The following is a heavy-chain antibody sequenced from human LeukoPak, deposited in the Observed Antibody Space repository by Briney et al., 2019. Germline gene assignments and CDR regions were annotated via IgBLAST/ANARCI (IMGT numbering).Heavy chain of an antibody. D-gene: IGHD2-2*01. CDR3: ARMPPPDWYFDL. CDR2: ISGSGGST. CDR1: GFTFSSYA. V-gene: IGHV3-23*01. J-gene: IGHJ2*01. Sequence: PGGSLRLSCAASGFTFSSYAMSWVRQAPGKGLEWVSAISGSGGSTYYADSVKGRFTISRDNAKNSLYLQMNSLRAEDTAVYYCARMPPPDWYFDLWGRGTLVTVSS.